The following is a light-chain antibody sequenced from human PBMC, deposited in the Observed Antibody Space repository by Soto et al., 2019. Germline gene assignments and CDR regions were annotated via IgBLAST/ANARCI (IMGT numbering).Light chain of an antibody. V-gene: IGLV2-14*01. CDR3: SSFTSSSTDV. CDR1: SSDIGGYNL. Sequence: QSVLTQPASVSGSLGQSITISCTGTSSDIGGYNLVSWYRHHPGKAPKLMIYEVTNRPSGVSNRFSGSRSGNTASLTISGLQVEDEGDYYCSSFTSSSTDVFGTGTKVTAL. J-gene: IGLJ1*01. CDR2: EVT.